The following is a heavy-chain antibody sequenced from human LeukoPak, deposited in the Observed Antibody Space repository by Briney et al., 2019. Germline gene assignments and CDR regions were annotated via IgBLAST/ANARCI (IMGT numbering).Heavy chain of an antibody. CDR1: GFTFSSYW. D-gene: IGHD2-21*01. CDR3: ARRGIAGFDY. CDR2: ISSDGSST. Sequence: GGSLRLSCAASGFTFSSYWMHWVRQAPGKGLVWVSRISSDGSSTSYADSVKGRFTISRENAKNSLYLQMNSLRAGDTAVYYCARRGIAGFDYWGQGTLVTVSS. J-gene: IGHJ4*02. V-gene: IGHV3-74*01.